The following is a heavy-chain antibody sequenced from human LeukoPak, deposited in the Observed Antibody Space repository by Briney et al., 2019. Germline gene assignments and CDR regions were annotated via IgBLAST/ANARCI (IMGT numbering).Heavy chain of an antibody. Sequence: SETLSLTCAVYGGSFSGYYWSWIRQPPGKGLEWIGEINHSGSTNYNPSLKSRVTISVDTSKNQFSLKLGSVTAADTAVYYCASLYSNSPGHRYYYYYYGMDVWGQGTTVTVSS. CDR2: INHSGST. CDR1: GGSFSGYY. CDR3: ASLYSNSPGHRYYYYYYGMDV. D-gene: IGHD4-11*01. V-gene: IGHV4-34*01. J-gene: IGHJ6*02.